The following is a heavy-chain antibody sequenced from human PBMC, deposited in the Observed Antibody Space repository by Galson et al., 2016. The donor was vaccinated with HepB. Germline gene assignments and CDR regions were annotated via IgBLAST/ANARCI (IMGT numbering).Heavy chain of an antibody. V-gene: IGHV4-34*01. CDR2: INHSGNT. Sequence: LSLTCTVYGGSLRGYYWSWIRQPPGKGLEWIGEINHSGNTNYNPPLKSRVTMTVDASKNQFSLTLRSATAADTALYFCARISLRVGQDYWGQGTMVTVSS. CDR1: GGSLRGYY. CDR3: ARISLRVGQDY. J-gene: IGHJ4*02. D-gene: IGHD1-26*01.